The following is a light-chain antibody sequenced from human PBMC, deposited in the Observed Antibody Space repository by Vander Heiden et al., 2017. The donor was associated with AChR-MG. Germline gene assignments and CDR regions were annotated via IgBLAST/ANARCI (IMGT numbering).Light chain of an antibody. V-gene: IGLV6-57*02. CDR1: SGSITNNH. Sequence: NFMLTQPHSVSESPGKTVTIPCRGSSGSITNNHVQWYQQRPGSAPTTVIYEDNQRPSGVPDRFSGSIDSSSNSASLTISGLKTEDEADYYCQSYDSSNVVFGGGTKLTVL. CDR3: QSYDSSNVV. CDR2: EDN. J-gene: IGLJ2*01.